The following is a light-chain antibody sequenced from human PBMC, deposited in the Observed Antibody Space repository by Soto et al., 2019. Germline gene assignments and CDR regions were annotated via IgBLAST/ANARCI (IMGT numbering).Light chain of an antibody. CDR2: EVS. CDR1: SSDVGGYNN. V-gene: IGLV2-8*01. J-gene: IGLJ3*02. Sequence: QSALTQPPSASGSPGQSVTISCTGTSSDVGGYNNVSWYQQHPGTPPKLMINEVSKPPSGVPDRFSGSKSGNTSSMTVSGPQDEDESDSDCRSYAGINWVFGGGTKLTVL. CDR3: RSYAGINWV.